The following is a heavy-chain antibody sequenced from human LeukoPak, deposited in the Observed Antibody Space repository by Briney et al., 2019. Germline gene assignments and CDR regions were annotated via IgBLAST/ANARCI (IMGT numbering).Heavy chain of an antibody. CDR3: ARDRPFYSGYVRDYYYYYMDV. V-gene: IGHV4-39*02. J-gene: IGHJ6*03. CDR2: IYYSGST. D-gene: IGHD5-12*01. Sequence: SETLSLTCTVSGGSISSSSYYWGWIRQPPGKGLEWIGSIYYSGSTYYNPSLKSRVTISVDTSKNQFSLKLSSVTAADTAVYYCARDRPFYSGYVRDYYYYYMDVWGKGTTVTISS. CDR1: GGSISSSSYY.